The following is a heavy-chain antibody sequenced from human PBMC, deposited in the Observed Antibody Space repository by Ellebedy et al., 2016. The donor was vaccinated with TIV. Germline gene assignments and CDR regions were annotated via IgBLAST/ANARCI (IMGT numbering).Heavy chain of an antibody. D-gene: IGHD2-2*01. Sequence: GESLKISCAASGFTFSDYYMSWVRQAPGKGLEWVSYISSSSSTIYYADSVKGRFTISRDNAKNSLYLQMNSLRAEDTALYYCAKDESSKGYCSSTSCHYYYYGMDVWGQGTTVTVSS. CDR2: ISSSSSTI. CDR3: AKDESSKGYCSSTSCHYYYYGMDV. CDR1: GFTFSDYY. V-gene: IGHV3-11*01. J-gene: IGHJ6*02.